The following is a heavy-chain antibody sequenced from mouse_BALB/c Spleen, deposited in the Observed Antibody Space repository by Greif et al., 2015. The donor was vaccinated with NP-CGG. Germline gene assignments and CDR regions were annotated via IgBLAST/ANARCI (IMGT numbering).Heavy chain of an antibody. CDR1: GYTFTSYY. CDR2: INPSNGGT. D-gene: IGHD2-2*01. J-gene: IGHJ2*01. CDR3: TRSGYGYYFDY. Sequence: VQLQQSGAELVKPGASVKLSCKASGYTFTSYYMYWVKQRPGQGLEWIGEINPSNGGTNFNEKFKSKATLTVDKSSSTAYMQLSSLTFEDSAVYYCTRSGYGYYFDYWGQGTTLTVSS. V-gene: IGHV1S81*02.